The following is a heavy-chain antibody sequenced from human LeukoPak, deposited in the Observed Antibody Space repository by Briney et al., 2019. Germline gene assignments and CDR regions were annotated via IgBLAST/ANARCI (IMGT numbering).Heavy chain of an antibody. V-gene: IGHV3-20*04. D-gene: IGHD1-26*01. CDR3: AKERISMGANHYFDY. CDR1: GFTFDENG. CDR2: INWNGRST. J-gene: IGHJ4*02. Sequence: GGSLRLSCAASGFTFDENGMSWVRQVPGKGLEWVSGINWNGRSTGYADSVKGRFTISRDNSKNTLYLQMNSLRAEDTAVYYCAKERISMGANHYFDYWGQGTLVTVSS.